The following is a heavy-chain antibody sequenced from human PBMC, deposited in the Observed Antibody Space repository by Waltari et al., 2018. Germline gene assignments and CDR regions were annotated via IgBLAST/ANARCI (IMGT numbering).Heavy chain of an antibody. Sequence: QVQLVQSGAELREPGASVKVSCQASGYSFTGTLIHWVRQAPGQGLEWMGWINPNSGITNYAQKFQGRVTMTRDTSISTAYVELSSLRIDDTAVYYCATKGVVLPATFDYWGQGSLVTVSS. D-gene: IGHD2-15*01. CDR2: INPNSGIT. V-gene: IGHV1-2*02. CDR3: ATKGVVLPATFDY. CDR1: GYSFTGTL. J-gene: IGHJ4*02.